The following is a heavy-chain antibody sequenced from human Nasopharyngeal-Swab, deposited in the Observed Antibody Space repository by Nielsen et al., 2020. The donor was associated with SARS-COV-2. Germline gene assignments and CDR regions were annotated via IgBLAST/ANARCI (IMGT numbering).Heavy chain of an antibody. D-gene: IGHD3-10*02. Sequence: ETLSLTCAASGFTFSSYSMNWVRQAPGKGLEWVSAISGSGGSTYYADSVKGRFTISRDNSKNTLYLQMNSLRAEDTAVYYCAKAPRGITMSYFQHWGQGTLVTVSS. CDR3: AKAPRGITMSYFQH. CDR1: GFTFSSYS. J-gene: IGHJ1*01. CDR2: ISGSGGST. V-gene: IGHV3-23*01.